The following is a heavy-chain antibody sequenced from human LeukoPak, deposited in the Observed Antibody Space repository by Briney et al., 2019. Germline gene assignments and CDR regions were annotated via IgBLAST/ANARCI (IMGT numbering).Heavy chain of an antibody. J-gene: IGHJ4*02. V-gene: IGHV5-51*01. CDR2: IHPGDSDT. CDR3: ARLLRPYSNSGYSDY. CDR1: GFTFTNCW. D-gene: IGHD6-6*01. Sequence: GESPKISCKGSGFTFTNCWIGWVRQMPGKGLEWMGIIHPGDSDTRYSPSFQGQVTISVDKSISTAYLRWSSLKASDTAMYYCARLLRPYSNSGYSDYWGQGTLVTVSS.